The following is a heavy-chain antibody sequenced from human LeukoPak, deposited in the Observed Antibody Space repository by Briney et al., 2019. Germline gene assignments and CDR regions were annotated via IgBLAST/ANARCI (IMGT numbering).Heavy chain of an antibody. CDR3: ARSGGTYTSPFVS. CDR2: IYYSGST. J-gene: IGHJ4*02. CDR1: GGSISSYY. D-gene: IGHD2-2*02. Sequence: SETLSLTCTVSGGSISSYYWSWIRQPPGKGLEWIGYIYYSGSTNYNPSLKSRVTISVDTSKNQFSLKLNSVTTADTAVYYCARSGGTYTSPFVSWGQGTLVTVSS. V-gene: IGHV4-59*01.